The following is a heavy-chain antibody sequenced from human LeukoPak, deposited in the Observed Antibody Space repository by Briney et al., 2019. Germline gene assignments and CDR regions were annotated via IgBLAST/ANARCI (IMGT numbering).Heavy chain of an antibody. J-gene: IGHJ6*02. D-gene: IGHD2-2*02. CDR2: IYYSGST. CDR1: GGSISSYY. CDR3: ARDRGVVVVPAAITGVDYYYYYGMDV. V-gene: IGHV4-59*01. Sequence: SETLSLTCTVSGGSISSYYWSWIRQPPGKELEWIGYIYYSGSTNYNPSLKSRVTISVDTSKNQFSLKLSSVTAADTAVYYCARDRGVVVVPAAITGVDYYYYYGMDVWGQGTTVTVSS.